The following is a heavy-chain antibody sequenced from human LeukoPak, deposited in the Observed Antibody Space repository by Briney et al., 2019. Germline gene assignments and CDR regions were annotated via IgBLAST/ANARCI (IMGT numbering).Heavy chain of an antibody. CDR2: ISSSSTYI. D-gene: IGHD1-26*01. CDR1: GFTFSSYS. V-gene: IGHV3-21*01. Sequence: GSLRLSCAASGFTFSSYSMNWVRQAPGKGLEWVSSISSSSTYIYYADSVKGRFTISRDNAKNSLYLQMNSLRAEDTAVYYCARDLSGSYSTFDYWGQGTLVTVSS. CDR3: ARDLSGSYSTFDY. J-gene: IGHJ4*02.